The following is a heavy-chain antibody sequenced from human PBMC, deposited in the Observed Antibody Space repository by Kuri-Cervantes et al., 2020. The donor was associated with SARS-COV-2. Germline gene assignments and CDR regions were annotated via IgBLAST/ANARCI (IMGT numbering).Heavy chain of an antibody. CDR1: GFTFSGHW. Sequence: GGSLRLSCAASGFTFSGHWIHWVRQAPGKGLVWVSRINPDGSYTNNADSVKGRFTLSRDNAKNMLFLQMNSLRAEDTAVYYCARVRVDTYTYYYGSGRHNWFDPWGQGTLVTVSS. CDR2: INPDGSYT. D-gene: IGHD3-10*01. V-gene: IGHV3-74*01. CDR3: ARVRVDTYTYYYGSGRHNWFDP. J-gene: IGHJ5*02.